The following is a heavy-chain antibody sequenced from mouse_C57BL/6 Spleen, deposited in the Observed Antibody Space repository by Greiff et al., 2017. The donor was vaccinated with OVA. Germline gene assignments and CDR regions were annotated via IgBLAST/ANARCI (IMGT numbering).Heavy chain of an antibody. J-gene: IGHJ2*01. D-gene: IGHD2-3*01. Sequence: QVQLQQPGAELVKPGASVKLSCKASGYTFTSYWMQWVKQRPGQGLEWIGEIDPSASYTNYNQKFKGKATLTVDTSSSTAYMQLSSLTSEGTAVDYCARSGWLLRGGYWGQGTTLTVSS. CDR2: IDPSASYT. V-gene: IGHV1-50*01. CDR1: GYTFTSYW. CDR3: ARSGWLLRGGY.